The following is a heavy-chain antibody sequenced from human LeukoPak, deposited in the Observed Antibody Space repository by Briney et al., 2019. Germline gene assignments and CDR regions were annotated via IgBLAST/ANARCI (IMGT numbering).Heavy chain of an antibody. CDR2: ISYDGSNK. CDR1: GFTFSSYG. Sequence: GGSLRLSCAASGFTFSSYGMHWVRQAPGKGLEWVAVISYDGSNKYYADSVKGRFTISRDNSKNTLYLQMNSLRAEDTAVYYCARDRRITGTTHFDYWGQGTLVTVSS. CDR3: ARDRRITGTTHFDY. D-gene: IGHD1-7*01. V-gene: IGHV3-30*03. J-gene: IGHJ4*02.